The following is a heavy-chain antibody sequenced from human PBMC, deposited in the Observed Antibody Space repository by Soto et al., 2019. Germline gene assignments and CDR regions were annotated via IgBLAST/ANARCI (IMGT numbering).Heavy chain of an antibody. J-gene: IGHJ4*02. CDR2: INHSGST. Sequence: QVQLQQWGAGLLKPSETLSLTCAVYGGSLSGYYWSWIRQPPGKGLEWIGEINHSGSTNYNPSLKSRVTISVDTSKSQFSLKLSSVTAADTAVYYCARGWGRIFDYWGQGTLGTVSS. CDR3: ARGWGRIFDY. CDR1: GGSLSGYY. D-gene: IGHD7-27*01. V-gene: IGHV4-34*01.